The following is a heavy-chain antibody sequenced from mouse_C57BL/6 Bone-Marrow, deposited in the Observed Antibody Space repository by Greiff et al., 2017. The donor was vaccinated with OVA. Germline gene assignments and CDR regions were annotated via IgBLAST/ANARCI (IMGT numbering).Heavy chain of an antibody. Sequence: EVKLVESGGGLVQPGGSLKLSCAASGFTFSDYYMYWVRQTPEKRLEWVAYISNGGGSTYYPDTVKGRFTISRDNAKNTLYLQMSRLKSEDTAMYYCARRTGYGPYAMDYWGQGTSVTVSS. V-gene: IGHV5-12*01. CDR1: GFTFSDYY. CDR2: ISNGGGST. D-gene: IGHD3-2*02. CDR3: ARRTGYGPYAMDY. J-gene: IGHJ4*01.